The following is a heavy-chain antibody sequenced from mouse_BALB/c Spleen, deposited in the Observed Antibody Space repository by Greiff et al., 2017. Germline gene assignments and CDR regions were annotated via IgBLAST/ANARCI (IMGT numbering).Heavy chain of an antibody. CDR2: INPSSGYT. J-gene: IGHJ2*01. D-gene: IGHD2-3*01. CDR1: GYTFTSYT. Sequence: QVQLQQSAAELARPGASVKMSCKASGYTFTSYTMHWVKQGPGQGLEWIGYINPSSGYTEYNQKFKDKTTLTADKSSSTAYMQLSSLTSEDSAVYYCARSYDGYFDYWGQGTTLTVSS. V-gene: IGHV1-4*02. CDR3: ARSYDGYFDY.